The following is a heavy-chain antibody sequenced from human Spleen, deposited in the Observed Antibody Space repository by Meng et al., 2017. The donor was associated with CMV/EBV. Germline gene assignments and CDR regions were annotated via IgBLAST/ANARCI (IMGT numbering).Heavy chain of an antibody. CDR1: GYTFTGYY. J-gene: IGHJ6*02. CDR2: INPKSGDT. V-gene: IGHV1-2*02. D-gene: IGHD2-15*01. CDR3: ARWVSGGGSCYCMDV. Sequence: ASVKVSCKASGYTFTGYYMHWVRQAPGQGLEWMGWINPKSGDTNYAQKLQDRVTMTTDTSTSTAYMELRSLRSDDTAVYYCARWVSGGGSCYCMDVWGQGTTVTVSS.